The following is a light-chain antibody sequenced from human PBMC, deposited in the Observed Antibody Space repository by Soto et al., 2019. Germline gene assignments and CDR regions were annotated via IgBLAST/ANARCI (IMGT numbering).Light chain of an antibody. V-gene: IGLV2-11*01. CDR3: CSYAGRYTYV. J-gene: IGLJ1*01. CDR2: DVS. Sequence: QSALTQPRSVSGSPGQSVTISCTGTSSDVGGYNYVSWYQQHPGKAPKLMHYDVSKRPSGVPDRLSGSKSGNTASLTISGLQADDEADYYCCSYAGRYTYVFGSGTKVTVL. CDR1: SSDVGGYNY.